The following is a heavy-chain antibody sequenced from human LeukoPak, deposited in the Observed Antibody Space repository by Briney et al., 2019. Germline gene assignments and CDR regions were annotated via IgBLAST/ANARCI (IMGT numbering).Heavy chain of an antibody. J-gene: IGHJ4*02. V-gene: IGHV3-33*01. CDR1: GFTFSSYG. D-gene: IGHD6-13*01. Sequence: GRSLRLSCAASGFTFSSYGMHWVRQASGKGLEWVAVIWYDGSNKYYADSVKGRFTISRDNSKNTLYLQMNSLRAEDTAVYYCARVRYSSSWYADYWGQGTLVTVSS. CDR2: IWYDGSNK. CDR3: ARVRYSSSWYADY.